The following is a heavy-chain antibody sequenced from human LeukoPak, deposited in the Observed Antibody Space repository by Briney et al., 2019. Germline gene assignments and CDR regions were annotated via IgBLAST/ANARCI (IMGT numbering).Heavy chain of an antibody. CDR3: ARINGWSGAQYYFDS. Sequence: SETLSLTCIVSSGSISSSNYYWGWLRQPPGTGLEWIGSIYYSGSTYYNPSLKSRVTISIDTSKKNFSLNLSSVTAADTAVYYCARINGWSGAQYYFDSWGQGTLVTVSS. J-gene: IGHJ4*02. D-gene: IGHD6-19*01. CDR2: IYYSGST. CDR1: SGSISSSNYY. V-gene: IGHV4-39*07.